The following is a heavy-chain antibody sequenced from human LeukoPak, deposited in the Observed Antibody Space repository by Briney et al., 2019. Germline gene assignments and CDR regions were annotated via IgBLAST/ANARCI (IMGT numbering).Heavy chain of an antibody. CDR2: INSDGSST. V-gene: IGHV3-74*01. J-gene: IGHJ4*02. D-gene: IGHD1-26*01. Sequence: GGSLRLSCAASGFTFSNYWMHWVRQAPGKGLEWVSRINSDGSSTTYADSVKGRFTISRDNAETTLSLQVNSLRAEDTAVYYCVRGYSGSYRADYWGQGTLVTVSS. CDR1: GFTFSNYW. CDR3: VRGYSGSYRADY.